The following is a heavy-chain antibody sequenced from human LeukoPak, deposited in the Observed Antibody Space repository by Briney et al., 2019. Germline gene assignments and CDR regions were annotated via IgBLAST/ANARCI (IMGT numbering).Heavy chain of an antibody. D-gene: IGHD3-3*01. CDR2: IDPSDSYT. Sequence: GESLKISCKGSGYSFTSYWISWVRQMPGKGLEWMGRIDPSDSYTNYSPSFQGHVTISADKSISTAYLQWTMLSGSDTAMYYCARYDTIFGATDYWGQGTLVTVSS. V-gene: IGHV5-10-1*01. CDR3: ARYDTIFGATDY. J-gene: IGHJ4*02. CDR1: GYSFTSYW.